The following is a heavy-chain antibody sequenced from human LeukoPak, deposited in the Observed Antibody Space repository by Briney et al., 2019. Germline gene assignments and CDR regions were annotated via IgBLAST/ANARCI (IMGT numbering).Heavy chain of an antibody. J-gene: IGHJ4*02. V-gene: IGHV3-7*05. CDR2: IKQDGSEQ. CDR3: ARESAGGPDY. D-gene: IGHD6-19*01. CDR1: GFTLSTYW. Sequence: GGSLRLSCAASGFTLSTYWMSWVRQAPGKGLEWVANIKQDGSEQYYVDSVRGRFTISRDNSKNSLSLQMNSLRAEDTAIYYCARESAGGPDYWGQETLVTVSS.